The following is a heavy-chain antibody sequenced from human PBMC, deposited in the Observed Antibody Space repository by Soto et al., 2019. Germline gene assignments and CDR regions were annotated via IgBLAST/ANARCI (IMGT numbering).Heavy chain of an antibody. V-gene: IGHV4-39*01. Sequence: SETLSLTCSVSDGSISSGSYYWGWIRQPPGKGLEWIGSVYYSGSTYYNPSLKSRVAISVDTSKNQFSLELSSVTAADTAVYYCARHRIGVATDYWGQGTLVTVSS. CDR3: ARHRIGVATDY. CDR2: VYYSGST. J-gene: IGHJ4*02. D-gene: IGHD3-22*01. CDR1: DGSISSGSYY.